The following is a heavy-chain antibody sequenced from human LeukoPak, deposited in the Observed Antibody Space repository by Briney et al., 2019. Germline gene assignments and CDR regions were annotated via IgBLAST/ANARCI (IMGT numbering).Heavy chain of an antibody. V-gene: IGHV3-7*03. D-gene: IGHD3-9*01. CDR2: IKQDGSEK. Sequence: GGSLRLSCAASGFTFSSYWMSWVRQAPGKGLEWVANIKQDGSEKYYVDSVKGRFTISRDNAKNSLYLQMNSLRAEDTAIYYCAKMGLLRYFDWLRWDWFDPWGQGTLVTVSS. CDR1: GFTFSSYW. CDR3: AKMGLLRYFDWLRWDWFDP. J-gene: IGHJ5*02.